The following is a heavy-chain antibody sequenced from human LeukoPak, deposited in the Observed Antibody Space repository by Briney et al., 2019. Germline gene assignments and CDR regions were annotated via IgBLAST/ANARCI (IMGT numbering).Heavy chain of an antibody. CDR3: AKAVGYCSSTSCLQSDY. CDR1: GFTFSSYA. D-gene: IGHD2-2*01. Sequence: GGSLRLSCAASGFTFSSYAMSWVRQAPGKGLEWVSAISGSGGSTYYADSVKGRFTISRDNSKNTLYLQMNSLRAEDTAVYYCAKAVGYCSSTSCLQSDYWGQGTLVTVSS. V-gene: IGHV3-23*01. CDR2: ISGSGGST. J-gene: IGHJ4*02.